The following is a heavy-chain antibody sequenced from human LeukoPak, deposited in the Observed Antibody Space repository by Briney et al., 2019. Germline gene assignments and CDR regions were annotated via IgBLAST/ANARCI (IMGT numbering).Heavy chain of an antibody. V-gene: IGHV1-69*05. CDR3: ARGYSSSSEYCFDY. Sequence: CCSPAGPLFSRSAISWGRRSPGLGLGWWRGFITIIGTANYAQKFQGRVTITTDESTSTAYMELSSLRSEDTAVYYCARGYSSSSEYCFDYWGQGTLVTVSS. CDR1: GPLFSRSA. J-gene: IGHJ4*02. D-gene: IGHD6-6*01. CDR2: FITIIGTA.